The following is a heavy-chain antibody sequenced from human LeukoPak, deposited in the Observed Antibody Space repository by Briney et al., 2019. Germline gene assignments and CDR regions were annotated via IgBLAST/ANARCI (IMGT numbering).Heavy chain of an antibody. J-gene: IGHJ3*02. Sequence: GGSLRLSCAASGFTVSSNYMSWVRQAPGKGLEWVSVIYSGGSTYYADSVKGRFTISRDSSKNTLYLQMNSLRAEDTAVYYCARSRIQLWLRASDDAFDIWGQGTMVTVSS. CDR1: GFTVSSNY. V-gene: IGHV3-53*01. D-gene: IGHD5-18*01. CDR3: ARSRIQLWLRASDDAFDI. CDR2: IYSGGST.